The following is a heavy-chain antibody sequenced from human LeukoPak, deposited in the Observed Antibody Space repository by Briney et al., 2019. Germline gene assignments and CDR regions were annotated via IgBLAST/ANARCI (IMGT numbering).Heavy chain of an antibody. V-gene: IGHV1-69*04. CDR3: ALPDSGYDSPFDY. D-gene: IGHD5-12*01. J-gene: IGHJ4*02. Sequence: ASVKVSCKASGGTFSSYAISWVRQAPGQGLEWMGRIIPILGIANYAQKFQGRVTITADKSTSTAYMELSSLRSEDTAVYYCALPDSGYDSPFDYWGQGTLVTVS. CDR1: GGTFSSYA. CDR2: IIPILGIA.